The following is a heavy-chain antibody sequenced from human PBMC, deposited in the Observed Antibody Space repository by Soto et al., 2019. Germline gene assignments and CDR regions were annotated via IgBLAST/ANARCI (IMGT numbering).Heavy chain of an antibody. D-gene: IGHD4-17*01. CDR3: ARGGGYGDYVWFDP. CDR1: GFTFSSYS. Sequence: GGSLRLSYAASGFTFSSYSMNWVRQAPGKGLEWVSSISSSSSYIYYADSVKGRFTISRDNAKNSLYLQMNSLRAEDTAVYYCARGGGYGDYVWFDPWGQGTLVTVSS. CDR2: ISSSSSYI. J-gene: IGHJ5*02. V-gene: IGHV3-21*01.